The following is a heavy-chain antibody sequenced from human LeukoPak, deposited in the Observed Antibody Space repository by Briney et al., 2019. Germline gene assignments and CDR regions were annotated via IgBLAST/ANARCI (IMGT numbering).Heavy chain of an antibody. Sequence: GGSLRLSCAASGFTFSSYSMNWVRQAPGKGLEWVSYISSSSSTIYYADSVKGRFTISRDNAKNSLYLQMNSLRAEDTAVYYCARDMVRGVRKLLDYWGQGTLVTVSS. D-gene: IGHD3-10*01. CDR1: GFTFSSYS. J-gene: IGHJ4*02. CDR3: ARDMVRGVRKLLDY. CDR2: ISSSSSTI. V-gene: IGHV3-48*01.